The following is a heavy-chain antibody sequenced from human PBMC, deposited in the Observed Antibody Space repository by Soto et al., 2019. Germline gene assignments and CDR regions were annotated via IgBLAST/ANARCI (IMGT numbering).Heavy chain of an antibody. CDR2: IIPIFGTA. Sequence: SVKVSCKASGGTFSSYAISWVRQAPGQGLEWIGGIIPIFGTANYAQKFQGRVTITADESTSTAYMELSSLRSEDTAVYYCARCAKKGSGSYYNPLRFYYYYGMDVWGQGTTVTVSS. D-gene: IGHD3-10*01. V-gene: IGHV1-69*13. J-gene: IGHJ6*02. CDR3: ARCAKKGSGSYYNPLRFYYYYGMDV. CDR1: GGTFSSYA.